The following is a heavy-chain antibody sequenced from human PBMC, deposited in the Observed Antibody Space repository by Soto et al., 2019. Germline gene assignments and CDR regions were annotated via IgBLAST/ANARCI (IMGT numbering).Heavy chain of an antibody. CDR3: AHSPRITMYDY. D-gene: IGHD3-10*02. CDR1: GFSLSTNGVG. V-gene: IGHV2-5*02. CDR2: IYWDDDK. Sequence: QITLKESGPTLVKPTQTLTLTCTFSGFSLSTNGVGVGWIRQPPGKALECLALIYWDDDKRYRPSLKSRLTITNDTSKNRVVLTMTNMDPVDTATYYCAHSPRITMYDYWGQGTLVTVSS. J-gene: IGHJ4*02.